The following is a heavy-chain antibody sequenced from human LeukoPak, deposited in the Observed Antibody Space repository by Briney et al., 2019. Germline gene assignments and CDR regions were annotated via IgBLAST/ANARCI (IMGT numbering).Heavy chain of an antibody. J-gene: IGHJ5*02. Sequence: GGSLRLSCAASGFTFSDYGLHWVRQAPGKGLEWVSSITSDSSYMYYADSVKGRFTISRDNAKNSLYLQMNSLRAEDTAVYYCARDPKRGSSWLVDWFDPWGQGTLVTVSS. CDR1: GFTFSDYG. V-gene: IGHV3-21*01. CDR2: ITSDSSYM. CDR3: ARDPKRGSSWLVDWFDP. D-gene: IGHD6-13*01.